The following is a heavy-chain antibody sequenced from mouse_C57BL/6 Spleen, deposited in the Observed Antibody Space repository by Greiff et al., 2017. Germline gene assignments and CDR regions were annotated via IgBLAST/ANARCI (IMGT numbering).Heavy chain of an antibody. J-gene: IGHJ1*03. CDR2: IDPNSGGT. D-gene: IGHD1-1*01. V-gene: IGHV1-72*01. Sequence: QVQLQQPGAELVKPGASVKLSCTASGYTFTSYWMHWVKPRPGRGLEWIGRIDPNSGGTKYNEKLKSKATLTVDKRSSTAYMQLSSLTSEDSAVYYGARCDTTVVSWYFDVWGTGTTVTVSS. CDR3: ARCDTTVVSWYFDV. CDR1: GYTFTSYW.